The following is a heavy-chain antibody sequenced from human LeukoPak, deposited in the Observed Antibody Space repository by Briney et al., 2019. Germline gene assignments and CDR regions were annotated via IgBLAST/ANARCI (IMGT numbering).Heavy chain of an antibody. CDR2: ISGSGGSA. Sequence: GGSLRLSCAASGFTFSSYGMSWVRQAPGKGLEWVSAISGSGGSAYYADSVTGRFTVSRDNSKNTVDLQMNNLGVDDTAIYYCAKDHANTPVVTNWGQGILVSVS. CDR3: AKDHANTPVVTN. J-gene: IGHJ4*02. CDR1: GFTFSSYG. D-gene: IGHD2-21*02. V-gene: IGHV3-23*01.